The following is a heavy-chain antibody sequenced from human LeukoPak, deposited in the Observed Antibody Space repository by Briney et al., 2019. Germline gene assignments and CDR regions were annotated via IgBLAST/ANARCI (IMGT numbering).Heavy chain of an antibody. J-gene: IGHJ4*02. Sequence: GGSLRLSCAASGFTFSSYAMHWVRQAPGKVLEYVSAISSTGGSTYYANSVKGRFTISRDNSKNTLYLQMGSLRAEDMAVYYCARAYGSGSYCDYWGQGTLVTVSS. CDR2: ISSTGGST. CDR3: ARAYGSGSYCDY. CDR1: GFTFSSYA. V-gene: IGHV3-64*01. D-gene: IGHD1-26*01.